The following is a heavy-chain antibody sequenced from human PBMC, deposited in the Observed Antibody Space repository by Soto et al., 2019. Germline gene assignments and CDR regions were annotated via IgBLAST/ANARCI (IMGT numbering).Heavy chain of an antibody. CDR2: INHSGST. J-gene: IGHJ3*02. D-gene: IGHD1-7*01. Sequence: SETLSLTCAVYGGSFSGYYWSWIRQPPGKGLEWIGEINHSGSTNYNPSLKGRVTISVDTSKNQFSLKLSSVTAADTAVYYCARGLELRVHAFDIWGQGTMVTVSS. CDR3: ARGLELRVHAFDI. V-gene: IGHV4-34*01. CDR1: GGSFSGYY.